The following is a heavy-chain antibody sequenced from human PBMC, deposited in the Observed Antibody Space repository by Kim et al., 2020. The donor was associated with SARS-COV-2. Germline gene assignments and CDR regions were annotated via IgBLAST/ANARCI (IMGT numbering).Heavy chain of an antibody. V-gene: IGHV3-11*06. J-gene: IGHJ4*02. D-gene: IGHD3-22*01. Sequence: VKGRFTISRDNAKNSLYLQMNSLRAEDTAVYYCARGGYYYDSSGYYHFDYWGQGTLVTVSS. CDR3: ARGGYYYDSSGYYHFDY.